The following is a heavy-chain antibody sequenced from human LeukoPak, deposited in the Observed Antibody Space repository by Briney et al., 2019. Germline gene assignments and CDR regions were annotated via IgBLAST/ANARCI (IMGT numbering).Heavy chain of an antibody. D-gene: IGHD2-2*03. CDR2: ISAYNGST. Sequence: ASVKVSCKASGYTFTSYGISWVRQAPGQGLEWMGWISAYNGSTNYAQKLQGRVTMTTDTSTSTAYMELRSLRSDDTAVYYCARDGYCSSTSCPAPYYYGMDVWGQGTTVTVSS. CDR3: ARDGYCSSTSCPAPYYYGMDV. CDR1: GYTFTSYG. V-gene: IGHV1-18*01. J-gene: IGHJ6*02.